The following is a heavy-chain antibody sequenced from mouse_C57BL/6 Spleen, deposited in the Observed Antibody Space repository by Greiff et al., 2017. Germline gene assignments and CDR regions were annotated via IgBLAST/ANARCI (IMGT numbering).Heavy chain of an antibody. CDR3: AITTVVATRDYAMDY. Sequence: QVQLQQSGPELVKPGASVKISCKASGYAFSSSWMNWVKQRPGKGLEWIGRIYPGDGDTNYNGKFKGKATLTADKSSSTAYMQLRSLTSEDSAVYFCAITTVVATRDYAMDYWGQGTSVTVSS. D-gene: IGHD1-1*01. J-gene: IGHJ4*01. CDR2: IYPGDGDT. V-gene: IGHV1-82*01. CDR1: GYAFSSSW.